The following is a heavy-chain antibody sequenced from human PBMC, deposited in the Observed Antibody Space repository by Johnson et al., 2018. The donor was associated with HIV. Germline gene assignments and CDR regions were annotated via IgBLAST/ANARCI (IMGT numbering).Heavy chain of an antibody. V-gene: IGHV3-11*04. J-gene: IGHJ3*02. Sequence: GSTYYADSVKGRFSISRDNAKNSLYLQMNSLRAEDTAVYYCARDRGYWDAFDIWGQGTMVTVSS. CDR3: ARDRGYWDAFDI. D-gene: IGHD3-22*01. CDR2: GST.